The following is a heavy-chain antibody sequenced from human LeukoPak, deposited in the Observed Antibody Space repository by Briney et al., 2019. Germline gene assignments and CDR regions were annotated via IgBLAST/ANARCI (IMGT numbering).Heavy chain of an antibody. V-gene: IGHV3-11*01. CDR1: GFTFSDYY. Sequence: GGSLRLSCAASGFTFSDYYMSWIRQAPGKGLEWVSYMSSSGGNIYYADSVKGRFTISKDNARSSLYLQMNSLRADDTAVYYCAGEARGYMAFQIWGQGTMVTVSS. CDR2: MSSSGGNI. J-gene: IGHJ3*02. D-gene: IGHD2-2*02. CDR3: AGEARGYMAFQI.